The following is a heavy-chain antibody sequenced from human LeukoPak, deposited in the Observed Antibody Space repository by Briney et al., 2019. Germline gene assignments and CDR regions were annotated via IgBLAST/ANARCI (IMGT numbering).Heavy chain of an antibody. J-gene: IGHJ4*02. CDR1: GGSITIGDYY. Sequence: SETLSLTCSVSGGSITIGDYYWSWIRQPPGKGLEWIGRTYSSGSTYYNPSFKSRLTMSLDTSKNQFSLKLTSVTVAGTAVYYCARDNNGGFDSWGQGTLVIVPS. CDR2: TYSSGST. V-gene: IGHV4-30-4*01. D-gene: IGHD1/OR15-1a*01. CDR3: ARDNNGGFDS.